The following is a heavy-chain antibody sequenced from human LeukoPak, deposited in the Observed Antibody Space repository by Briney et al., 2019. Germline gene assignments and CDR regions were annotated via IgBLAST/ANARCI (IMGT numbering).Heavy chain of an antibody. CDR1: GVSISSYY. CDR3: ARRGIADYYYYYMDV. D-gene: IGHD1-1*01. J-gene: IGHJ6*03. CDR2: VYTSGGT. V-gene: IGHV4-4*07. Sequence: SETLSLTCTVSGVSISSYYWSWIRQPAGKGLEWIGRVYTSGGTGYNPSLKSRVTMSVDTSKNQFSLKLSSVTAADTAVYYCARRGIADYYYYYMDVWGKGTTVTVSS.